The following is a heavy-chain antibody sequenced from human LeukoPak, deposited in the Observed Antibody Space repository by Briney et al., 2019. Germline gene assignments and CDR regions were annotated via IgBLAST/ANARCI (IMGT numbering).Heavy chain of an antibody. Sequence: GGSLRLSCAAPGISFSSYEMNWVRQAPGKGLEWISCISSSGTTMYYADSVKGRFTISRDNAKNSLYLQMNSLRAEDTAVYYCARGFRDTAMFLDYWGQGTLVTVSS. D-gene: IGHD5-18*01. CDR3: ARGFRDTAMFLDY. CDR1: GISFSSYE. J-gene: IGHJ4*02. V-gene: IGHV3-48*03. CDR2: ISSSGTTM.